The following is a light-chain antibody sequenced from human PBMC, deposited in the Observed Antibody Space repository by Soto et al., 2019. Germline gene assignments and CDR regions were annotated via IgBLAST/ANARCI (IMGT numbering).Light chain of an antibody. CDR3: QQFNSYPWT. Sequence: DIQMTQSPSSVSASVGDRVTITCRASQSIGSWLAWYQQKPGKAPNLLIYKASSLESGVPSRFSGSGSGTEFTVTISSLQPEDFATYYCQQFNSYPWTFGQGTKVEIK. V-gene: IGKV1-5*03. CDR2: KAS. J-gene: IGKJ1*01. CDR1: QSIGSW.